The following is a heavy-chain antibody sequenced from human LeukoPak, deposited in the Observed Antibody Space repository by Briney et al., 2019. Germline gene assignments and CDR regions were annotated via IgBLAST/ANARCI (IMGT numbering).Heavy chain of an antibody. CDR2: ISSSGSAI. D-gene: IGHD3-22*01. CDR3: AREKLSFFDSSGYFDY. Sequence: GGSLRLSCAASGFTFSSYEMNWVRQAPGKGLEWVSFISSSGSAIHYAGSVRGRFTISRDNAKNSLYLQMSRLRAEDTAVYYCAREKLSFFDSSGYFDYWGQGTLVTVSS. CDR1: GFTFSSYE. V-gene: IGHV3-48*03. J-gene: IGHJ4*02.